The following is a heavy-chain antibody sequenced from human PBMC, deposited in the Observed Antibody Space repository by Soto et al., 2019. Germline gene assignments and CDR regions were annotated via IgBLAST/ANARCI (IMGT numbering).Heavy chain of an antibody. V-gene: IGHV3-21*01. Sequence: GGSLRLSCAASGFTFSSCTMNWVRQAPGKGLEWVSSISSSSSYIYYADSVKGRFTISRDNAKNSLYLQMNSLRAEDTAVYYCATAHYSGYDPYWGQGTLGTASS. D-gene: IGHD5-12*01. CDR1: GFTFSSCT. J-gene: IGHJ4*01. CDR3: ATAHYSGYDPY. CDR2: ISSSSSYI.